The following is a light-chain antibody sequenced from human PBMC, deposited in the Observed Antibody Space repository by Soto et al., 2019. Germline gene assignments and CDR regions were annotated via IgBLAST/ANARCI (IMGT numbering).Light chain of an antibody. CDR3: QQYNSYYT. CDR1: QSISSW. V-gene: IGKV1-5*01. Sequence: DIQMTQSPSTLSASVGDRVTITCRASQSISSWLAWYQQKPGKAPKLLIYDASSLESGVPSRFSGSGSGTEFTLTISILQPDDFATYYGQQYNSYYTFGQGTKLEIK. J-gene: IGKJ2*01. CDR2: DAS.